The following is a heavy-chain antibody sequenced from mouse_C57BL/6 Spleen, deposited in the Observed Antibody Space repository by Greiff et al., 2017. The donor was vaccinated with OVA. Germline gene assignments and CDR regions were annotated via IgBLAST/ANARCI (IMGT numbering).Heavy chain of an antibody. CDR3: ASYGKSYAMDY. D-gene: IGHD2-1*01. Sequence: VQLQQSGPELVKPGASVKISCKASGYAFSSSWMNWVKQRPGKGLEWIGRIYPGDGDTNYNEKFKSKATLTVDKSSSTAYMQLSSLTSEDSAVYYCASYGKSYAMDYWGQGTSVTVSS. CDR1: GYAFSSSW. J-gene: IGHJ4*01. V-gene: IGHV1-82*01. CDR2: IYPGDGDT.